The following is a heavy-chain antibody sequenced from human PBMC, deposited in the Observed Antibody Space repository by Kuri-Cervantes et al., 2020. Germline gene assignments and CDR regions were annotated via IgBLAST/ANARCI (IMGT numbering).Heavy chain of an antibody. CDR2: IYHSGGT. CDR1: GGSISSGGYY. Sequence: SETLSLTCTVSGGSISSGGYYWGWIRQPPGKGLEWIGSIYHSGGTYYNPSLKSRVTISVDTSKNQFSLKLSSVTAADTAVYYCARASVDDYGDHQPPYNWFDPWGQGTLVTVSS. J-gene: IGHJ5*02. CDR3: ARASVDDYGDHQPPYNWFDP. V-gene: IGHV4-39*07. D-gene: IGHD4-17*01.